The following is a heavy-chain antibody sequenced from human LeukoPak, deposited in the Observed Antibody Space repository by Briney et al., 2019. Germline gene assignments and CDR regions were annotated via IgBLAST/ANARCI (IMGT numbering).Heavy chain of an antibody. CDR2: IYYSGST. J-gene: IGHJ4*02. D-gene: IGHD6-6*01. Sequence: SETLSLTCTVSGGSISSYYWSWIRQPPGKGLEWIGYIYYSGSTNYNPSLKSRVTISVDTSKNQFSLKLSSVTAADTAVYYCARRHVEYSSSSDPYYFDYWGQGTLVTVSS. CDR1: GGSISSYY. V-gene: IGHV4-59*01. CDR3: ARRHVEYSSSSDPYYFDY.